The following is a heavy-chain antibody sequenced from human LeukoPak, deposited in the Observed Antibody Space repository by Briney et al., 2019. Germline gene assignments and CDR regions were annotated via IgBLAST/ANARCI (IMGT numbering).Heavy chain of an antibody. J-gene: IGHJ4*02. CDR1: GFTVSSNY. CDR3: ARDGRTYYYDSSGYLFDY. CDR2: IYSGGST. Sequence: GGSLRLSCAASGFTVSSNYMSWVRQAPGKGLEWVSVIYSGGSTYYADSVKGRFTISRDNSKNTLYLQMNSLRAEDTAVYYCARDGRTYYYDSSGYLFDYWGQGTLVTVSS. V-gene: IGHV3-66*01. D-gene: IGHD3-22*01.